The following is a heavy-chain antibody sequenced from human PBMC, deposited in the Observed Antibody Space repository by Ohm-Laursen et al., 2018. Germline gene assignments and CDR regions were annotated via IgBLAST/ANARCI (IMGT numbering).Heavy chain of an antibody. CDR2: IKEDGSEK. D-gene: IGHD2-21*02. Sequence: SLRLSCAASGFTFSSYWMSWVRQAPGKGLEWVANIKEDGSEKYHVDSVKGRFSISRDNAKKSLYLQMNSLRVDDTAVYYCARGMYSYCGGDCYDAFDIWGQGTMVTVSS. CDR3: ARGMYSYCGGDCYDAFDI. J-gene: IGHJ3*02. CDR1: GFTFSSYW. V-gene: IGHV3-7*01.